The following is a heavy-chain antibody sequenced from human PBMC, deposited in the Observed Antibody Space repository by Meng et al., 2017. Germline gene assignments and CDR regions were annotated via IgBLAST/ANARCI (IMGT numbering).Heavy chain of an antibody. V-gene: IGHV3-21*01. CDR2: ISSSSSYI. CDR3: AKDPYCSSTSCHFDY. D-gene: IGHD2-2*01. CDR1: GFTFSSYS. J-gene: IGHJ4*02. Sequence: GESLKISCAASGFTFSSYSMNWVRQAPGKGLEWVSSISSSSSYIYYADSVKGRSTISRDNAKNSLYLQMNSLRAEDTAVYYCAKDPYCSSTSCHFDYWGQGTLVTVSS.